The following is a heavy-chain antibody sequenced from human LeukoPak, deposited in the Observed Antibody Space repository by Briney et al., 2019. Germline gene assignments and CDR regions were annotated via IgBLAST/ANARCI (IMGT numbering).Heavy chain of an antibody. CDR3: ARGALTYYYYYMDV. Sequence: SETLSLTCAVSGGSISSSNWWSWVRQPPGKGLEWIGEIYHSGSTNYKPSLKSRVTISVDTSKNQFSLKLSSVTAADTAVYYCARGALTYYYYYMDVWGKGTTVTVSS. CDR1: GGSISSSNW. J-gene: IGHJ6*03. V-gene: IGHV4-4*02. CDR2: IYHSGST.